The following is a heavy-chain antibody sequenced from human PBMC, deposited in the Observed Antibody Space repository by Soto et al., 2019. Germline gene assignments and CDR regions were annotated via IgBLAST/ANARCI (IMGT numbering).Heavy chain of an antibody. CDR2: IKQGGSEK. CDR3: ARDLASTTIPNY. CDR1: GFNFSSYW. J-gene: IGHJ4*02. V-gene: IGHV3-7*04. D-gene: IGHD4-17*01. Sequence: EVQLVESGGGLVQPGGSLRLSCAASGFNFSSYWMSWVRQAPGKGLEWVANIKQGGSEKYYVDSVKGRFTISRDNAKNSLYLQMNSLRAEDTAVYYCARDLASTTIPNYWGQGPLVTVSS.